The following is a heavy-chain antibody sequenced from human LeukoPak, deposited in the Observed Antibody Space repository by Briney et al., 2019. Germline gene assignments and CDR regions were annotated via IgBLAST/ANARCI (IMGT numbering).Heavy chain of an antibody. J-gene: IGHJ5*02. CDR3: ARGHGYDYSDINYFDP. CDR1: GYTFTYFY. Sequence: ASVKVSCKASGYTFTYFYIHWLRQALGQGLEWMGWISPNSDNSGETNYAQDFQGRVTMTIDTSISTAFMELNSLRSDDTALYFCARGHGYDYSDINYFDPWGQGTRVTVSS. D-gene: IGHD3-22*01. V-gene: IGHV1-2*02. CDR2: ISPNSDNSGET.